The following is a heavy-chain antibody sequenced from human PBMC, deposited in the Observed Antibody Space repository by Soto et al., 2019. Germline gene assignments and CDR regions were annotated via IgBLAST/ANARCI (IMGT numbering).Heavy chain of an antibody. CDR3: ARDAETGTMYFDL. V-gene: IGHV3-33*01. CDR2: IWYDGSNK. J-gene: IGHJ2*01. CDR1: GFTFSSYG. D-gene: IGHD1-7*01. Sequence: QVQLVESGGGVVQPGRSLRLSCAASGFTFSSYGMHWVRQAPGKGLEWVAVIWYDGSNKYYADSVKGRFTISRDNSKNTLYLKMNGLRAEDTAVYYCARDAETGTMYFDLWGRGTLVTVSS.